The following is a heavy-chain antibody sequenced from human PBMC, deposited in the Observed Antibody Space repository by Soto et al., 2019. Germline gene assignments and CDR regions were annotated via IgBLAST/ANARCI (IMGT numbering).Heavy chain of an antibody. CDR2: ISSSSSTI. CDR1: GFTFSSYS. V-gene: IGHV3-48*02. J-gene: IGHJ4*02. D-gene: IGHD5-18*01. Sequence: EVQLVESGGGLVQPGGSLRLSCAASGFTFSSYSMNWVRQAPGEGLEWVSYISSSSSTIYYADSVKGRFTISRDNAKNSLYLQMSSMRDEDTAVYYCARDTGYRYGPPAYWGQGTLVTVSS. CDR3: ARDTGYRYGPPAY.